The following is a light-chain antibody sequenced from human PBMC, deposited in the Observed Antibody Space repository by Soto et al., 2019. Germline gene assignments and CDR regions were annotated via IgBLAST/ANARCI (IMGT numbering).Light chain of an antibody. V-gene: IGLV2-14*01. CDR3: NSYASSSTLYV. J-gene: IGLJ1*01. Sequence: QSALTQPASVSGSPGQSITISCTGTSSDVGGYNYVSWYQQHPGKAPKLMIYEVSNRLSGVSNRFSGSKSGNTASLTISGPQAEDEADYYCNSYASSSTLYVFGTGTKVTVL. CDR1: SSDVGGYNY. CDR2: EVS.